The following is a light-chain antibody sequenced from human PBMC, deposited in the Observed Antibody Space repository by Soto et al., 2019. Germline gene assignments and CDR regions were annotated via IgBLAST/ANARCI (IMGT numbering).Light chain of an antibody. J-gene: IGLJ1*01. CDR1: GSDVGGYNY. V-gene: IGLV2-14*01. CDR2: EVS. CDR3: SSYTTTNTYV. Sequence: QSVLTQPASVSGSPGQSITISCTGTGSDVGGYNYVSWYQQHPGKAPKLMIYEVSNRPSGVSYRFSGSKSGNTASLTISGLQAEDEADYYCSSYTTTNTYVFGTGTKLTVL.